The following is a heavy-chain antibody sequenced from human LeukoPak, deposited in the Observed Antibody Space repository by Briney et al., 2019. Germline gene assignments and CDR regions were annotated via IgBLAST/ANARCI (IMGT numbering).Heavy chain of an antibody. V-gene: IGHV4-39*01. CDR3: ARAYYYDSSGYKDAFDI. J-gene: IGHJ3*02. CDR2: IYYSGST. CDR1: GGSISSSSYY. D-gene: IGHD3-22*01. Sequence: SESLSLTCAVSGGSISSSSYYWGWIRQPPGKGLEWIGSIYYSGSTYYNPSLKSRVTISVDTSKNQFSLKLSSETAADRAVYYCARAYYYDSSGYKDAFDIWGQGTMVTVSS.